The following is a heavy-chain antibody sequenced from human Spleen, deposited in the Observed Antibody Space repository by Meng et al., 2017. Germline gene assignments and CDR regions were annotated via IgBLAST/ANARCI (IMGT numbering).Heavy chain of an antibody. J-gene: IGHJ4*02. Sequence: QVQRQEAGPGPVKPPGTRSRTSAVSGGPVSSSHWWSWVRQPPGKGLEWIGEIYHTGSTNYTPSLKGQVPISVDKSKNHFSLRLSHVTAADTAVYYCARVGGGGSPTNYWGQATLVTVSS. V-gene: IGHV4-4*03. D-gene: IGHD2-15*01. CDR1: GGPVSSSHW. CDR2: IYHTGST. CDR3: ARVGGGGSPTNY.